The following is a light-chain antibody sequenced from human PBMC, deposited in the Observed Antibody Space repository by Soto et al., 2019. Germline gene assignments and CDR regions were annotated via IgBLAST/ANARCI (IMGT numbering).Light chain of an antibody. Sequence: QSALTQPRSLSGSPGQSVTLSCTGTSSDVGGYDYVSWYQQHPDKAPKLIIYDVSRRPSGVPDRFSGSKSDNTASLTISGLQAEDDADYYCCSYAGNSRVFGTGTKLTVL. CDR2: DVS. J-gene: IGLJ1*01. CDR1: SSDVGGYDY. V-gene: IGLV2-11*01. CDR3: CSYAGNSRV.